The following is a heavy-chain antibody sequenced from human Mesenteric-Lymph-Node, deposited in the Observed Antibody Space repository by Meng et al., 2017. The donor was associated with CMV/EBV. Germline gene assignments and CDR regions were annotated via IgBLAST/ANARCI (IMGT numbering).Heavy chain of an antibody. CDR1: GFTFSSYA. CDR2: ISYDGSNK. V-gene: IGHV3-30-3*01. Sequence: GESLKISCAASGFTFSSYAMHWVRQAPGKGLEWVAVISYDGSNKYYADSVKGRFTISRDNSKNTLYLQMNSLRAEDTAVYYCASGYGYMDFWGQGTTVTVSS. J-gene: IGHJ6*02. D-gene: IGHD5-18*01. CDR3: ASGYGYMDF.